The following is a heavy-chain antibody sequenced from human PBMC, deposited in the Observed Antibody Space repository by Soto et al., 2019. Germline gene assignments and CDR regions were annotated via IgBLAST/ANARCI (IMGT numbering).Heavy chain of an antibody. CDR1: GYTFTSYG. D-gene: IGHD3-16*01. Sequence: ASVKVSCKASGYTFTSYGIHWVRQAPGQRLEWMGWINAANGDTKYSQKFQGRVTMTRDISIATAYMELSSLRSDDTAIYYCARMATFGSLNWFDPWGQGTLVTVSS. J-gene: IGHJ5*02. V-gene: IGHV1-3*01. CDR3: ARMATFGSLNWFDP. CDR2: INAANGDT.